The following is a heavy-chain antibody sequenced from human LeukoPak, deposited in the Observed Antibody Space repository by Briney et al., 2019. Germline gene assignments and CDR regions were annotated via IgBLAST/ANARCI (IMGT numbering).Heavy chain of an antibody. J-gene: IGHJ5*02. CDR1: GDSITSAFH. Sequence: SETLSLTCAVSGDSITSAFHWGWVRQPPGKGLEWIGSLSHSGTTYYAPSFKSRLTISLDPSKNQLSLKLSSVTAADTAVFFCARDHLACSGDTCFSSHWFDPWGHGTLVIVSS. D-gene: IGHD2-15*01. CDR2: LSHSGTT. V-gene: IGHV4-38-2*02. CDR3: ARDHLACSGDTCFSSHWFDP.